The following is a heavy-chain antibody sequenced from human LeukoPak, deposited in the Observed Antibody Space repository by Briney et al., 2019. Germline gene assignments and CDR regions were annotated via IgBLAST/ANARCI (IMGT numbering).Heavy chain of an antibody. Sequence: PSETLSLTCTVSGRSISSGGYFWSWIRQPAGKGLEWIGRFYASGSTNYNPSLQSRVTISVDTSKDQFSLKLTSVTAADTAVYYCALGNCPTTSCYPGVAFDIWGQGTMVTVSS. V-gene: IGHV4-61*02. J-gene: IGHJ3*02. CDR1: GRSISSGGYF. CDR3: ALGNCPTTSCYPGVAFDI. CDR2: FYASGST. D-gene: IGHD2-2*01.